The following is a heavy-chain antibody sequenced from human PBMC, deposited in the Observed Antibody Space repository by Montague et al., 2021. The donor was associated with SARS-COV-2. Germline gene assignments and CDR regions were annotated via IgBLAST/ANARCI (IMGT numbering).Heavy chain of an antibody. Sequence: VKHTQTLTLTCTFSGFSLSTSEVGVGWIRQPPGKAPEFLALIYGDDDNRYKPSLKSRLTITKVTSKNQVVLTMTNVDPVDTATYYCAHFGILRYFDLGGQGTLVTVSS. D-gene: IGHD3-9*01. CDR2: IYGDDDN. CDR1: GFSLSTSEVG. J-gene: IGHJ4*02. V-gene: IGHV2-5*02. CDR3: AHFGILRYFDL.